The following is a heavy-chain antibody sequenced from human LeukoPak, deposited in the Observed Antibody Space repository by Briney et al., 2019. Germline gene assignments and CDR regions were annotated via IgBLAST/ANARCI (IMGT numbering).Heavy chain of an antibody. D-gene: IGHD6-19*01. J-gene: IGHJ4*02. CDR3: ARAPWGSGWSAFDY. Sequence: GGSLRLSCAASGFTVSSNYMSWVRQAPGKGLEWVSVIYSGGNTYYADSVKGRFTISRDNSKNTLYLKMNSLRAEDTAVYYCARAPWGSGWSAFDYWGQGTLVTVSS. CDR1: GFTVSSNY. V-gene: IGHV3-53*01. CDR2: IYSGGNT.